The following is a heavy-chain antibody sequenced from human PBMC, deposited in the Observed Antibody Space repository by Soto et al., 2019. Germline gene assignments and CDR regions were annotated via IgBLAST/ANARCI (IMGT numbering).Heavy chain of an antibody. D-gene: IGHD3-3*01. CDR2: ISAYNGNT. CDR3: ASPRPGDFWSGYGA. V-gene: IGHV1-18*01. Sequence: QVPLVQSGAEVKKPGASVKVSCKASGYTFTSYGISWVRQAPGQGLEWMGWISAYNGNTTYAQKLQGRVTMPTDTSTSTAYMELRILRSDDTAVYYCASPRPGDFWSGYGAWGQGTLVTVSS. CDR1: GYTFTSYG. J-gene: IGHJ4*02.